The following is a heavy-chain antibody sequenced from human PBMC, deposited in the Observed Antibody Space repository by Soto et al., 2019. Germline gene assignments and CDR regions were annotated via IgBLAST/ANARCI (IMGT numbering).Heavy chain of an antibody. CDR3: AKDSWYFDL. CDR1: GFVFTNFW. V-gene: IGHV3-74*01. CDR2: IDTSGHST. D-gene: IGHD6-13*01. Sequence: GESLKISCEASGFVFTNFWMHWVRHVPGKGLVWVARIDTSGHSTNYAESVKGRFTISRDNAKNTVSLQMNSLRVEDTGVYYCAKDSWYFDLWSQGSQVTVSS. J-gene: IGHJ4*02.